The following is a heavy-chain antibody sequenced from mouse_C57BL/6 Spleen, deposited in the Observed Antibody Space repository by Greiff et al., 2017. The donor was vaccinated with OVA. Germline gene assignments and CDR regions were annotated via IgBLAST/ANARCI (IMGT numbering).Heavy chain of an antibody. Sequence: QVHVKQSGPGLVQPSQSLSITCTVSGFSLTSYGVHWVRQSPGKGLEWLGVIWSGGSTDYNAAFISRLSISKDNSKSQVFFKMNSLQADDTAIYYCARKRVYDYDYAMDYWGQGTSVTVSS. CDR3: ARKRVYDYDYAMDY. J-gene: IGHJ4*01. CDR1: GFSLTSYG. CDR2: IWSGGST. V-gene: IGHV2-2*01. D-gene: IGHD2-4*01.